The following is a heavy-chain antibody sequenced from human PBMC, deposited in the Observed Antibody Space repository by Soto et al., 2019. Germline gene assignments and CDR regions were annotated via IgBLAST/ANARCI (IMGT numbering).Heavy chain of an antibody. V-gene: IGHV4-59*01. CDR2: IYYTGIT. Sequence: QVQLQESGPRLVKPSETLSLTCTVSGDSMSGYYWSWIRQPPGKGLEWIGYIYYTGITNYNPSLNSRVTLSVDRSKTQFSLKRNSGTAAATPVYYCARVGGPGIWSSPIDSWGQGTLVAVSS. CDR1: GDSMSGYY. CDR3: ARVGGPGIWSSPIDS. D-gene: IGHD3-10*01. J-gene: IGHJ4*02.